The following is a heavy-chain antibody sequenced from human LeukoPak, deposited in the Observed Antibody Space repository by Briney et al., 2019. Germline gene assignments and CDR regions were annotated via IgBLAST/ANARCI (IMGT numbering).Heavy chain of an antibody. CDR3: AREGVAGPFDY. CDR2: ISSSSYI. J-gene: IGHJ4*02. CDR1: GFTFSSYN. D-gene: IGHD6-19*01. Sequence: GGSLRLSCAASGFTFSSYNINWVRQAPGKGLEWVSSISSSSYIYYADSVKGRFTISRNNAKNSLYLQMNSLRAEDTAVYFCAREGVAGPFDYWGQGTLVTVSS. V-gene: IGHV3-21*01.